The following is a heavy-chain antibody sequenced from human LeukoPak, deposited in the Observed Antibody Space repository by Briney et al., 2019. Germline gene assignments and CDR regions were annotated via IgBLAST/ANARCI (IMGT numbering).Heavy chain of an antibody. CDR3: ARDDFGIVGFAY. V-gene: IGHV4-30-4*08. CDR2: TSYSGYP. CDR1: GDSISTTEDH. J-gene: IGHJ4*02. D-gene: IGHD3-3*01. Sequence: SETLSLTCTVSGDSISTTEDHWTWIRQFPGKGLEWIGYTSYSGYPDYNPSLKSRVTISLDTSKNQFSLKLSSVTAADTAVYYCARDDFGIVGFAYWGQGTLVTVSS.